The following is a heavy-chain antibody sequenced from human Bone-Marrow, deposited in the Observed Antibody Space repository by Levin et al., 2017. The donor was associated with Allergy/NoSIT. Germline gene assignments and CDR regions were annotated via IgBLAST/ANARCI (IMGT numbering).Heavy chain of an antibody. CDR1: GYTFTSYD. J-gene: IGHJ4*02. V-gene: IGHV1-8*01. Sequence: GASVKVSCKASGYTFTSYDINWVRQATGQGLEWMGWMNPNSGNTGYAQKFQGRVTMTRNTSISTAYMELSSLRSEDTAVYYCARSWWPRRSYSSSWRPTRQRTYDFDYWGQGTLVTVSS. CDR2: MNPNSGNT. D-gene: IGHD6-13*01. CDR3: ARSWWPRRSYSSSWRPTRQRTYDFDY.